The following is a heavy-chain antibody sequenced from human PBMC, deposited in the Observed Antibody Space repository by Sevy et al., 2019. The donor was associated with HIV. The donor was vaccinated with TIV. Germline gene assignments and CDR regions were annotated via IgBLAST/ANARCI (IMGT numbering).Heavy chain of an antibody. J-gene: IGHJ6*02. CDR1: GFTFSSYW. D-gene: IGHD6-6*01. Sequence: GESLKISCAASGFTFSSYWMSWVRQAPGKGLEWVANIKQDGSEKYYVDSVKGRFTISRDNAKNSLYLQMNSLRAEDTAVYYCARDGISSSVGYYYYYYGMDVWGQGTTVTVSS. CDR3: ARDGISSSVGYYYYYYGMDV. V-gene: IGHV3-7*03. CDR2: IKQDGSEK.